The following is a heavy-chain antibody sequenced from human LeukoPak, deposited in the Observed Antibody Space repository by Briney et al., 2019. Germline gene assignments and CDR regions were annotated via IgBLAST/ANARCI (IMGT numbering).Heavy chain of an antibody. D-gene: IGHD2/OR15-2a*01. CDR2: VNVDGRST. CDR1: GFTFSSYW. CDR3: ARGIGIGAFDT. J-gene: IGHJ3*02. Sequence: GGSLRLSCAASGFTFSSYWMHWVRQAPGKGLVWVSRVNVDGRSTTYADSVKGRLTISRDNAKKTLYLQINSLGPEDTAFYYCARGIGIGAFDTWGRGTKVTVSS. V-gene: IGHV3-74*01.